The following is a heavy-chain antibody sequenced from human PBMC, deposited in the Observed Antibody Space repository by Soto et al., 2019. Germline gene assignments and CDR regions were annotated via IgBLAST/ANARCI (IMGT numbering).Heavy chain of an antibody. J-gene: IGHJ6*02. V-gene: IGHV4-39*01. Sequence: SETLSLTCTVSGGSISSSSYYWGWIRQPPGKGLEWIGNVYYGGSTYYNPSLKSRATISVETSKSQFSLKLSSVTAADTAVYYCAGGDYYHSSGYYFYYYTMDVWGQGATVTVSS. CDR3: AGGDYYHSSGYYFYYYTMDV. D-gene: IGHD3-22*01. CDR1: GGSISSSSYY. CDR2: VYYGGST.